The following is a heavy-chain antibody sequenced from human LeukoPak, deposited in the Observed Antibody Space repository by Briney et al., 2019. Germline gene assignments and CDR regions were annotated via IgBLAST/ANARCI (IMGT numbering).Heavy chain of an antibody. CDR2: ISGSGGST. J-gene: IGHJ5*02. CDR3: ARDHRQQWPYNWFDP. V-gene: IGHV3-23*01. CDR1: GFTFSSYA. D-gene: IGHD6-19*01. Sequence: PGGSLRLSCAASGFTFSSYAMSWVRQAPGKGLEWVSAISGSGGSTYYADSVKGRFTISRDNAKNSLYLQMNSLRAEDTAVYYCARDHRQQWPYNWFDPWGQGTLVTVSS.